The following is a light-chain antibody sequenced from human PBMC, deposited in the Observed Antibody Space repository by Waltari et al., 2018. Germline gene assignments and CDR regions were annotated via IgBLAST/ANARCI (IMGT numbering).Light chain of an antibody. Sequence: SYVVTQPPSVSVAPGQTARITCGGNHIGPKTVNWYQQKEGQAPGLVVFGDRDRPAGIPERFSGSNSGNTATLTITRGEDGDEADYYCQVWQSFSDQWVFGGGTKVTVL. J-gene: IGLJ3*02. CDR1: HIGPKT. V-gene: IGLV3-21*02. CDR2: GDR. CDR3: QVWQSFSDQWV.